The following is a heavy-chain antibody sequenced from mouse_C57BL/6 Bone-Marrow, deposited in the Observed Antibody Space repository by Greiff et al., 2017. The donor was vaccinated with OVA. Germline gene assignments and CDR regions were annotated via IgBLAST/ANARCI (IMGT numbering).Heavy chain of an antibody. CDR1: GYAFTNYL. CDR3: ARYGGFDY. CDR2: INPGSGGT. D-gene: IGHD1-1*02. J-gene: IGHJ2*01. Sequence: VQLQQSGAELVRPGTSVKVSCKASGYAFTNYLIEWVKQRPGQGLEWIGVINPGSGGTNYNEKFKGKATLTADKSSSTAYMQLSSLTSEDSAVYFCARYGGFDYWGQGTTLTVSS. V-gene: IGHV1-54*01.